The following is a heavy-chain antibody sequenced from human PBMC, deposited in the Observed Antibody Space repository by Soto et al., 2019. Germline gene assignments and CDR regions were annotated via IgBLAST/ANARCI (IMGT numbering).Heavy chain of an antibody. J-gene: IGHJ5*02. Sequence: LRLSCAASGFTFSDYYMSWIRQAPGKGLEWVSYISSSSYTNYADSVKGRFTISRDNAKNSLYLQMNSLRAEDTAVYYCARLGYSYGYWFDPWGQGTLVTVSS. CDR1: GFTFSDYY. D-gene: IGHD5-18*01. CDR3: ARLGYSYGYWFDP. CDR2: ISSSSYT. V-gene: IGHV3-11*06.